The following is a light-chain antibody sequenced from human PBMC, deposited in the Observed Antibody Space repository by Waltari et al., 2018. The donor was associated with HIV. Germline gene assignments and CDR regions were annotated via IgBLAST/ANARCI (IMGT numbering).Light chain of an antibody. CDR1: SRDGGGYNY. CDR2: EVS. CDR3: SSYAGSNTVV. J-gene: IGLJ2*01. V-gene: IGLV2-8*01. Sequence: QSALTQPPSASGSPGQSVTISCTGTSRDGGGYNYVSWYQQHPGKAPKLMIYEVSKRPSGVPDRFSGSKSGNTASLTVSGLQAEDEADYYCSSYAGSNTVVFGGGTKLTVL.